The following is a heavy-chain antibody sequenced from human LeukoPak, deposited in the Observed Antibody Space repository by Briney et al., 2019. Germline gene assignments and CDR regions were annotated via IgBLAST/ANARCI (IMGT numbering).Heavy chain of an antibody. V-gene: IGHV4-39*07. CDR2: IYYSGST. CDR3: TRDRGDGFNYNAFDI. CDR1: GGSISSSLYY. J-gene: IGHJ3*02. D-gene: IGHD5-24*01. Sequence: PSETLSLTCTVSGGSISSSLYYWGWIRQPPGKGLEWIRSIYYSGSTYYNPSLKSRVTISLDTSKNQFSLKLSSVTAADTAVYYCTRDRGDGFNYNAFDIWGQGTMITVSS.